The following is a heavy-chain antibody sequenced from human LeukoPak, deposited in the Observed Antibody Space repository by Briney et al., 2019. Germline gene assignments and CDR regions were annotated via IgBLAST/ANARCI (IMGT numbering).Heavy chain of an antibody. CDR1: GYSISSGYH. CDR3: ARDDNSSGYYYWFVP. J-gene: IGHJ5*02. V-gene: IGHV4-38-2*02. CDR2: VHHSGNT. D-gene: IGHD3-22*01. Sequence: SETLSLTCTVSGYSISSGYHWGWIRPPPGKGLEWIGSVHHSGNTYNNPSLKNRVTISVDVSKNQFSLKLSSVTAADTAVYYCARDDNSSGYYYWFVPWGQGTLVTVSS.